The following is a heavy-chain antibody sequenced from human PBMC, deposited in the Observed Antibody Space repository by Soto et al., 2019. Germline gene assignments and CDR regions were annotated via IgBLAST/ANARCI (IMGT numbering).Heavy chain of an antibody. J-gene: IGHJ4*02. CDR2: IYYSGST. CDR1: GGSISSGGYY. Sequence: ASETLSLTCAVSGGSISSGGYYWSWIRQPPGKGLEWIGYIYYSGSTSYNPSLKSRVTISVDTSKNQFSLKLSSVTAADTAVYYCARRHGPFDFWGQGTLVTVSS. V-gene: IGHV4-61*08. CDR3: ARRHGPFDF.